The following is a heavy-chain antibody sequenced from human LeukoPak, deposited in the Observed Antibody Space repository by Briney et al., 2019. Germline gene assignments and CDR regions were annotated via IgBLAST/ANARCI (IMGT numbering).Heavy chain of an antibody. CDR3: ARVGGASGSYFDY. CDR2: ISYDGSKK. J-gene: IGHJ4*02. V-gene: IGHV3-30*01. CDR1: GFTFSSYA. D-gene: IGHD1-26*01. Sequence: PGGSLRLSCAASGFTFSSYAMHWVRQAPGKGLEWVAVISYDGSKKYYADSVKGRFTISRDNSKNTLYLQMNSLRAEDTAVYYCARVGGASGSYFDYWGQGTLVTVSS.